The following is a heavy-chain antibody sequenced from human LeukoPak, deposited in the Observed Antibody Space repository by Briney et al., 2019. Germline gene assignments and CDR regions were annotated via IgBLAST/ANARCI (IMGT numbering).Heavy chain of an antibody. D-gene: IGHD1-26*01. CDR1: GGSISSDH. Sequence: SETLSLTCTVSGGSISSDHWTCIRQPPGKGLEWIGRIYTSGSTNYSPSLKSRVTMSVDTSKNQFSLKLSSVTAADTAVYYCARGMGGYVNDCGQGTLVTVSS. CDR3: ARGMGGYVND. V-gene: IGHV4-4*07. J-gene: IGHJ4*02. CDR2: IYTSGST.